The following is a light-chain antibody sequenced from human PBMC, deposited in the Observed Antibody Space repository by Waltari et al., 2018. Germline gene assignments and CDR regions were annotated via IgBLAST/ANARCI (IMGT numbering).Light chain of an antibody. CDR3: QQRHNWPLT. J-gene: IGKJ4*01. Sequence: EIVLTQSPATLSFSPREGATPSCRATGIVRSYLAWYQQKPGQAPRLLIYDASNRASGIPARFSGSGSGTDFSLSISSLEPEDFAVYYCQQRHNWPLTFGGGTKVEIK. CDR2: DAS. CDR1: GIVRSY. V-gene: IGKV3-11*01.